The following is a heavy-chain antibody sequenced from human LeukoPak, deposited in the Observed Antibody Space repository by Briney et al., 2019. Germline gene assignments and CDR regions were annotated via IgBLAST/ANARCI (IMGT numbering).Heavy chain of an antibody. J-gene: IGHJ6*03. CDR1: GFTFSSYG. V-gene: IGHV3-33*06. Sequence: GRSLRLSCAASGFTFSSYGMHWVRQAPGKGLEWVAVIWYDGSNKYYADSVKGRFTISRDNSKNTLYLQMNSLRAEDTAVYYCAKDRGNHYYYYYYMDVWGKRTTVTVSS. D-gene: IGHD1-14*01. CDR2: IWYDGSNK. CDR3: AKDRGNHYYYYYYMDV.